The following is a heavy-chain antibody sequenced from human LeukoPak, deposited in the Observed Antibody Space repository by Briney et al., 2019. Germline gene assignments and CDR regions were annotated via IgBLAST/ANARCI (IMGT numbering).Heavy chain of an antibody. J-gene: IGHJ6*03. CDR2: ISSSSSTI. CDR3: ARGTSTTNYHYYYMDV. CDR1: GFTFSSYS. Sequence: PGGSLRLSRAASGFTFSSYSMNWVRQAPGKGLEWVSYISSSSSTIYYADSVKGRFTTSRDNAKNSLYLQMNSLRAEDTAVYYCARGTSTTNYHYYYMDVWGKGTTVTVSS. D-gene: IGHD1-1*01. V-gene: IGHV3-48*01.